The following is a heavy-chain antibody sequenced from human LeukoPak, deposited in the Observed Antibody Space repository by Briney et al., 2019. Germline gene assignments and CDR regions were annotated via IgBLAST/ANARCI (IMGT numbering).Heavy chain of an antibody. CDR2: ISGSGSSI. Sequence: GGSLRLSCAASGFTFSTCAMSWVRQAPGKGLEWVSVISGSGSSIHYADSVKGRFTISRDNSKNTLYLQMNGLRAEDTALYYGAKEMATIRAFDCWGQGTMVTVSS. J-gene: IGHJ3*01. V-gene: IGHV3-23*01. CDR1: GFTFSTCA. CDR3: AKEMATIRAFDC. D-gene: IGHD5-24*01.